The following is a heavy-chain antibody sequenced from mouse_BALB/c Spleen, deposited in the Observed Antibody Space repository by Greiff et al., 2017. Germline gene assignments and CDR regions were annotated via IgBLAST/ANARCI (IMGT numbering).Heavy chain of an antibody. CDR3: ARGGSYWYFDV. Sequence: VQLQQSGAELVKPGASVKLSCTASGFNIKDTYMHWVKQRPEQGLEWIGRIDPANGNTKYDPKFQGKATITADSSSNTAYLQLSSLTSEDTAVYYCARGGSYWYFDVWGAGTTVTVSS. V-gene: IGHV14-3*02. D-gene: IGHD1-1*02. J-gene: IGHJ1*01. CDR1: GFNIKDTY. CDR2: IDPANGNT.